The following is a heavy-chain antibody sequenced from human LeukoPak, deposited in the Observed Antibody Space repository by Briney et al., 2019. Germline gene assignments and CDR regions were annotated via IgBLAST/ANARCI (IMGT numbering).Heavy chain of an antibody. CDR2: IDPSDSYI. J-gene: IGHJ6*02. D-gene: IGHD4-17*01. CDR3: ARVRVTTSLYYYYGLDV. Sequence: GESLQISCKGSGYSFTNYWISWVRQMPGKGLEWMGRIDPSDSYINYGPSFQGHVTISADKSISTAYLQWSSLKASDTAMYYCARVRVTTSLYYYYGLDVWGQGTTVTVSS. CDR1: GYSFTNYW. V-gene: IGHV5-10-1*01.